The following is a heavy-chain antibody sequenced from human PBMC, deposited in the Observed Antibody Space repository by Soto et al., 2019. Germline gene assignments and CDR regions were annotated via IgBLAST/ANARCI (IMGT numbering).Heavy chain of an antibody. V-gene: IGHV1-18*01. CDR3: ARVNEGVYYDSRGYFDY. D-gene: IGHD3-22*01. CDR1: GYKFSSYG. CDR2: ISTYNGKT. J-gene: IGHJ4*02. Sequence: QVQLVQSGAEVKKPEASVKVSCKASGYKFSSYGITWVRQAPGQGLEWLGWISTYNGKTIYAQNLQDRVTMTIDASTSAAYLELRSLRSDDTALYYCARVNEGVYYDSRGYFDYWGQGTLVTVSS.